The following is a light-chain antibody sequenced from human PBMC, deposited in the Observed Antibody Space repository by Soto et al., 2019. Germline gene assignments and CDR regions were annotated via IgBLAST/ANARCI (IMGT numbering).Light chain of an antibody. V-gene: IGKV4-1*01. CDR3: QQYYETTHT. CDR1: QSVLDSSTNKNY. J-gene: IGKJ2*01. CDR2: WAS. Sequence: DIVMTQSPDSLAVSLGERATINCTSSQSVLDSSTNKNYLSWYHQKPGQPPQLLMHWASIRESGVPDRFSGSGSRTDFTLTISRLQAEDVAIYYCQQYYETTHTFGLGTKLEIK.